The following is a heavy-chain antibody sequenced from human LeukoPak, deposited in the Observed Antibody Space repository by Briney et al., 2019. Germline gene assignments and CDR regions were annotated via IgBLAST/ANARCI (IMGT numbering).Heavy chain of an antibody. J-gene: IGHJ6*03. Sequence: SSETLSLTCTVSGGSISSSSYYWGWIRQPPGKGLEWIGSIYYSGSTYYNPSLKSRVTISVDTSKNQFSLKLSSVTAADTAVYYCAREDSGSYDYMDVWGKGTTVTVSS. CDR3: AREDSGSYDYMDV. CDR2: IYYSGST. D-gene: IGHD1-26*01. V-gene: IGHV4-39*07. CDR1: GGSISSSSYY.